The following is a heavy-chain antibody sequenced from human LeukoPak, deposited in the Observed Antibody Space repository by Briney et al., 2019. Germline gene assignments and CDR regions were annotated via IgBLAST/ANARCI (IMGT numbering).Heavy chain of an antibody. Sequence: SETLSLTCTVSGGSISSYYWSWIRQPPGRGLEWIRYIYHSGSTYYNPSLKSRVTISVDRSKNQFSLKLSSVTAADTAVYYCARGGSSWSHFDYWGQGTLVTVSS. CDR1: GGSISSYY. V-gene: IGHV4-59*12. CDR2: IYHSGST. J-gene: IGHJ4*02. CDR3: ARGGSSWSHFDY. D-gene: IGHD6-13*01.